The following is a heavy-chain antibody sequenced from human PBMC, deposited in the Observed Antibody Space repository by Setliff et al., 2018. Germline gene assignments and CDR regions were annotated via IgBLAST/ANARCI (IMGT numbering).Heavy chain of an antibody. CDR2: IKHSGST. CDR3: ARGKGSWVLLRWFDP. D-gene: IGHD3-10*01. Sequence: SETLSLTCAVYGGSFSGYYWTWIRQPPGKGLEWIGEIKHSGSTNYNPSLKSRVTISVDTSKNQFSLKLSSVTAADTAVYYCARGKGSWVLLRWFDPWGQGTLVTVSS. V-gene: IGHV4-34*01. J-gene: IGHJ5*02. CDR1: GGSFSGYY.